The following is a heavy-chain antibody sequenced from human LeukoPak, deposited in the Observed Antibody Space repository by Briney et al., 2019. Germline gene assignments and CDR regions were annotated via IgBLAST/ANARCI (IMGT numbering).Heavy chain of an antibody. CDR2: INPNSGGT. D-gene: IGHD2-2*01. V-gene: IGHV1-2*02. CDR1: GYTVTGYY. Sequence: ASVKVSCKASGYTVTGYYMHWVRQAPGQGLEWMGWINPNSGGTNYAQKFQGRVTMTRDTSISTAYMELSRLRSDDTAVYYCARLVVPAAMSFDYWGQGTLVTVSS. CDR3: ARLVVPAAMSFDY. J-gene: IGHJ4*02.